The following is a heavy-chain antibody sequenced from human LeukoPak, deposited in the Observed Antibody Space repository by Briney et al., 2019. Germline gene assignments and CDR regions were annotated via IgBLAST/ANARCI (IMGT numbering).Heavy chain of an antibody. CDR2: ISFHGGDQ. Sequence: GGSLRLSCAASGFTFSRHGMHWVRQAPGKGLEWVAVISFHGGDQYYADSVKGRFTISRDNSKNTLYLQMNSLRTEDTAVYYRAKENYEGLRNLDWFADHWGQGTLVTVSS. V-gene: IGHV3-30*18. J-gene: IGHJ4*02. CDR3: AKENYEGLRNLDWFADH. CDR1: GFTFSRHG. D-gene: IGHD3-9*01.